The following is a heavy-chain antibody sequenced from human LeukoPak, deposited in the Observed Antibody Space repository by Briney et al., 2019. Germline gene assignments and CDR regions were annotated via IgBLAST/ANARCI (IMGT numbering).Heavy chain of an antibody. CDR2: MNPNSGNT. D-gene: IGHD3-3*01. CDR3: ATSTNTIFGVVIAMDV. Sequence: ASVKVSCKASGHTFTSYDINWVRQATGQGLEWMGWMNPNSGNTGYAQKFQGRVTMTRDTSISTVYMELSGLRSEDTAVYYCATSTNTIFGVVIAMDVWGKGTTVTVSS. CDR1: GHTFTSYD. J-gene: IGHJ6*04. V-gene: IGHV1-8*01.